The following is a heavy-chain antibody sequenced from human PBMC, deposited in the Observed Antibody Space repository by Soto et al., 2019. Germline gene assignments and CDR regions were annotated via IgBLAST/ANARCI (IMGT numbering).Heavy chain of an antibody. CDR2: INPKSGGT. CDR3: ARGDSTDCSNGVCSFFYNHDMDV. V-gene: IGHV1-2*04. CDR1: GYSFTDYH. Sequence: QVQLVQSGAEVKKPGASVKVSCKASGYSFTDYHIHWVRRAPGQGLEWLGRINPKSGGTSTAQKVQGWVTMTTDTSISTASMELTRLTSDDTAIYYCARGDSTDCSNGVCSFFYNHDMDVWGQGTTVTVSS. J-gene: IGHJ6*02. D-gene: IGHD2-8*01.